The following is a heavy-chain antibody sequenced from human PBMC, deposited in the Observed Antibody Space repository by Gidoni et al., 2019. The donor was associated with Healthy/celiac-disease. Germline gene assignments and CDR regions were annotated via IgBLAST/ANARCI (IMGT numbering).Heavy chain of an antibody. CDR3: AMGPIVAWYSSSDPIAAAITH. V-gene: IGHV4-39*01. Sequence: QLQLQESGPGLVKPSETLSLTCTVSGGSISSSSYYWGWIRQPPGKGLEWIGSIYYSGSTYYNPSLKSRVTISVDTSKNQFSLKLSSVTAADTAVYYCAMGPIVAWYSSSDPIAAAITHWGQGTLVTVSS. CDR2: IYYSGST. J-gene: IGHJ4*02. CDR1: GGSISSSSYY. D-gene: IGHD6-6*01.